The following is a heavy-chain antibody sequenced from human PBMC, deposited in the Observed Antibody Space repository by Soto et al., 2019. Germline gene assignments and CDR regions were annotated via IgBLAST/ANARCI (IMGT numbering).Heavy chain of an antibody. V-gene: IGHV1-69*01. CDR2: LIPSFGTA. D-gene: IGHD2-15*01. J-gene: IGHJ4*02. Sequence: QVQLVQSGAEVKKPGSSVKVSCKASGGGFNSYAFSWVRQAPGQGLEWMGALIPSFGTANYAQKFQGRVTITADESTTTVYIDLSSLTPDDTAMYFCARAGDCSGGSCYSFILDYWGQGTQVTVSS. CDR3: ARAGDCSGGSCYSFILDY. CDR1: GGGFNSYA.